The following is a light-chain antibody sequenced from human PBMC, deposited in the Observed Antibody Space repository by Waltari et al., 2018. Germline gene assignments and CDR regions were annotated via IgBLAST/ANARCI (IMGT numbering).Light chain of an antibody. CDR2: KDT. V-gene: IGLV3-27*01. CDR3: HAAADNNWF. Sequence: YDLAQPFSVSVSPGQTATITCSGDVLAEKYVRWFQQRPGQSPILILYKDTERPSGIPERVSGSSSVSTVTLTIRGALPEDEADYHCHAAADNNWFFGGGTKLTVL. J-gene: IGLJ2*01. CDR1: VLAEKY.